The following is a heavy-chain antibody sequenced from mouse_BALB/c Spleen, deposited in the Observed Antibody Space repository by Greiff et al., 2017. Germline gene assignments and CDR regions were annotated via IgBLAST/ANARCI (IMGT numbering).Heavy chain of an antibody. D-gene: IGHD2-14*01. CDR1: GYTFTSGDS. J-gene: IGHJ3*01. Sequence: EVKLQESGPDLVKPSQSLSLTCTVTGYTFTSGDSWCWIRQFPGNKLEWMGYIHYSGSTNYNPTLKSRISITRDTTKNQFLLQLNSVTTEDTATYYCARGDRYDGFAYWGQGTLVTVSA. V-gene: IGHV3-1*02. CDR3: ARGDRYDGFAY. CDR2: IHYSGST.